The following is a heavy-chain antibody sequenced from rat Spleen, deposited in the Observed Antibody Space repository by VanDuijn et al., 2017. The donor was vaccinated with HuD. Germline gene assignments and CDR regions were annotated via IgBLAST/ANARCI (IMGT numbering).Heavy chain of an antibody. D-gene: IGHD1-5*01. CDR1: VFTFSNYD. Sequence: EVQLVESGGGLVQPGRSLKLSCAASVFTFSNYDMAWVRQAPTKGLEWVASISTGGGNTYYRDSVKGRFTISRDNAKSTLYRQMDSLRSEDTGTYYCARQVQLRTGFTYWGQGTLVTVSS. J-gene: IGHJ3*01. V-gene: IGHV5S23*01. CDR3: ARQVQLRTGFTY. CDR2: ISTGGGNT.